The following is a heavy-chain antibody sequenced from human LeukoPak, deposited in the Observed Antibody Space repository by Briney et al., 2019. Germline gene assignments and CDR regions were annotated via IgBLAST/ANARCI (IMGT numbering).Heavy chain of an antibody. CDR2: IYYSGST. J-gene: IGHJ6*03. CDR1: GGSISSYY. V-gene: IGHV4-59*01. Sequence: SETLSLTCTVSGGSISSYYWSWIRQPPGKGLEWIGYIYYSGSTNYNPSLKSRVTISVDTSKNQFSLKLSSVTAADTAVYYCARASGYSGYDKEDYYYYYYMDVWGKGTTVTVSS. CDR3: ARASGYSGYDKEDYYYYYYMDV. D-gene: IGHD5-12*01.